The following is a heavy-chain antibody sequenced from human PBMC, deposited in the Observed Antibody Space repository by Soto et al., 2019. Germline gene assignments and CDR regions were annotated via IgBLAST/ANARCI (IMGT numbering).Heavy chain of an antibody. CDR1: GGSISSGGYY. CDR2: IYYSGST. J-gene: IGHJ4*02. V-gene: IGHV4-31*03. Sequence: SETLSLTCTVSGGSISSGGYYWSWIRQHPGKGLEWIGYIYYSGSTYYNPSLKSRVTISVDTSKNQFSLKLSSVTAADTAVYYCARDATGSPILDYWGQGTLVTVSS. CDR3: ARDATGSPILDY.